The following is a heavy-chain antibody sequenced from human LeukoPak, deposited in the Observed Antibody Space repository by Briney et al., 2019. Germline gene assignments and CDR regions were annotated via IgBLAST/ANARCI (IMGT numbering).Heavy chain of an antibody. CDR2: IYTSGRT. D-gene: IGHD3-22*01. V-gene: IGHV4-4*07. CDR1: GGSINNYY. Sequence: SETLSLTCTVSGGSINNYYWNWIRQPAGKGLEWVGRIYTSGRTNYNPSLKSRVTMSVDTSKNQFSLKLTSVTAADTAVYYCATSWYDGSGYYPLGYWGQGTLLTVSS. CDR3: ATSWYDGSGYYPLGY. J-gene: IGHJ4*02.